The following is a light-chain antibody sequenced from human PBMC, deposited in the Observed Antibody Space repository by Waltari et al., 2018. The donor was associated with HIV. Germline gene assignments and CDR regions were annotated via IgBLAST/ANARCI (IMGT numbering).Light chain of an antibody. CDR2: DDS. CDR1: QMGRKN. J-gene: IGLJ2*01. CDR3: QVWDSSSYVV. Sequence: SYVLTQPPSVSVAPGQTARIPFGGNQMGRKNVHWYQQKPGQAPVLVVYDDSDRPSGIPERFSGSNSGNTATLTISRVEAGDEADYYCQVWDSSSYVVFGGGTKLTVL. V-gene: IGLV3-21*02.